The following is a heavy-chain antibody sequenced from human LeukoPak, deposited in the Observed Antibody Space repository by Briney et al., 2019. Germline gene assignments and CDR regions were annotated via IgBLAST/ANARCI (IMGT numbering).Heavy chain of an antibody. J-gene: IGHJ4*02. Sequence: PGGSLRLSCAVSGFTFSSYAMSWVRQAPGKGLEWVSYISSSSYTNYADSVKGRFTISRDNAKNSLYLQMNSLRAEDTAVYYCARGWYSSGWYEAGFDYWGQGTLVTVSS. CDR1: GFTFSSYA. V-gene: IGHV3-21*05. CDR3: ARGWYSSGWYEAGFDY. D-gene: IGHD6-19*01. CDR2: ISSSSYT.